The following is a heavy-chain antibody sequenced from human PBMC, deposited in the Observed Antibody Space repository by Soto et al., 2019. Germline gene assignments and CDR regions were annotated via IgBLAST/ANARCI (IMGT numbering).Heavy chain of an antibody. J-gene: IGHJ5*01. Sequence: QVQLQESGPGLVKPSGTLSLTCAVSGVSISSGNLWTWVRQSPGKQLDWIGDIYHSGITNYNPSLKSRVTIYIDKSKNHLYLQLISVTAADTAVYYCARDRSGSPVGPTEPAFESWGQGTLVTVSS. CDR3: ARDRSGSPVGPTEPAFES. V-gene: IGHV4-4*02. CDR1: GVSISSGNL. CDR2: IYHSGIT. D-gene: IGHD1-26*01.